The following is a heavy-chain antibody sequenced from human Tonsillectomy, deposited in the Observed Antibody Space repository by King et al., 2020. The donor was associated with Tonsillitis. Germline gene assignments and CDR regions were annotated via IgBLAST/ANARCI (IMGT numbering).Heavy chain of an antibody. J-gene: IGHJ4*02. Sequence: VQLQQWGAGLLKPSETLSLTCAVYGGSFSGYYWTWIRQPPGTGLEWLGEINHTGSSDYNPSLKSRVTISVDTSKNQFSLKLSSVTAADTAVYYCARDPHGPYDYWGQGILVTVSS. CDR3: ARDPHGPYDY. CDR2: INHTGSS. CDR1: GGSFSGYY. V-gene: IGHV4-34*01.